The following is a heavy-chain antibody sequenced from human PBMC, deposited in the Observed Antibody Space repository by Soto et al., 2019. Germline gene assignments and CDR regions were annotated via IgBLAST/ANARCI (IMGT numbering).Heavy chain of an antibody. CDR3: ARDREYSSSSRFDY. Sequence: GGSLRLSCAASGFTFSSYSMNWVRQAPGKGLEWVSYISSSSSTIYYADSVKGRFTISRDNAKNSLYLQMNSLRDEDTAVYYCARDREYSSSSRFDYWGQGTLVTVSS. D-gene: IGHD6-6*01. CDR2: ISSSSSTI. V-gene: IGHV3-48*02. CDR1: GFTFSSYS. J-gene: IGHJ4*02.